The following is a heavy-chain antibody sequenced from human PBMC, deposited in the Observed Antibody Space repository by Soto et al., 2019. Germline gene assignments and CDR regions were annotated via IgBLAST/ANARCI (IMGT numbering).Heavy chain of an antibody. J-gene: IGHJ4*02. CDR1: GYGFTIYG. V-gene: IGHV1-18*01. CDR3: AREMWTRSGPQNFFDY. Sequence: ASVKVSCKASGYGFTIYGISWVRQAPGQGLEWMGWISPYSGNTRYPENLQGRVTMTTDTSTSTAYMELRSLRSDDTAVYYCAREMWTRSGPQNFFDYWGQGALVPLSS. CDR2: ISPYSGNT. D-gene: IGHD6-25*01.